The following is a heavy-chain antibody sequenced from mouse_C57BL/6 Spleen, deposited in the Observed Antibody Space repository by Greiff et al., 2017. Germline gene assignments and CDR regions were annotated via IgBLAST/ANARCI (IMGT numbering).Heavy chain of an antibody. V-gene: IGHV5-17*01. J-gene: IGHJ1*03. Sequence: EVMLVESGGGLVKPGGSLKLSCAASGFTFSDYGMHWVRQAPEKGLEWVAYISSGSSTIYYADTVKGRFTISRDNAKNTLFLQMTSLRSADTAMYYCARTGYYGSSYYWYFDVWGTGTTVTVSS. CDR3: ARTGYYGSSYYWYFDV. CDR1: GFTFSDYG. D-gene: IGHD1-1*01. CDR2: ISSGSSTI.